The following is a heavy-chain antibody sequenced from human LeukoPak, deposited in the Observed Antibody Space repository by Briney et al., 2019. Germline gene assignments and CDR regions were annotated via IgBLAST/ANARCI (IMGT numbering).Heavy chain of an antibody. CDR3: ARGQVYSSSWYPLDYYFDY. CDR2: ISYDGSNK. J-gene: IGHJ4*02. Sequence: GGSLRLSCAASGFTFSSYAMHWVRQAPGKGLEWVAVISYDGSNKYYADSVKGRFTISRDNPKNTLYLQMNSLRAEDTAVYYCARGQVYSSSWYPLDYYFDYWGQGTLVTVSS. D-gene: IGHD6-13*01. V-gene: IGHV3-30-3*01. CDR1: GFTFSSYA.